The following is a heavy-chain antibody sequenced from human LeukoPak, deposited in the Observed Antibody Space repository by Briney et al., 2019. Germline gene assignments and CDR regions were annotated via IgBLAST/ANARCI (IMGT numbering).Heavy chain of an antibody. V-gene: IGHV4-34*01. Sequence: PSETLSLTCAVSGGSFSGYNWSWIRPPPRKGLEWIGEINHSGRTNYNPSIKSRVTISVDTSKNQFALKLSSVTAGDTAVYYCGRGEGGGNYWFDPWGQGTLVTVSS. CDR1: GGSFSGYN. J-gene: IGHJ5*02. CDR2: INHSGRT. D-gene: IGHD4-23*01. CDR3: GRGEGGGNYWFDP.